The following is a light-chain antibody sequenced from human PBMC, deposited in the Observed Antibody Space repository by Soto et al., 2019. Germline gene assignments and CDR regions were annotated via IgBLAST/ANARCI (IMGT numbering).Light chain of an antibody. CDR3: QQRYNWPNT. CDR2: DAS. J-gene: IGKJ2*01. Sequence: EIVLTQSPATLSLSPGERATLSCRTSQSVGTYFAWYQHNPGQAPSLLIYDASNRATGIPARFSGSGSGTDFTLTISSPEPEDFAVYYCQQRYNWPNTFGQGTKLEIK. CDR1: QSVGTY. V-gene: IGKV3-11*01.